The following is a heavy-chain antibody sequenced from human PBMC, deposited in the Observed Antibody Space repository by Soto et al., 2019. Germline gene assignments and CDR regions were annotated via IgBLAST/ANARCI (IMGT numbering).Heavy chain of an antibody. CDR2: IIPILGIA. CDR1: GGTFSSYT. J-gene: IGHJ4*02. CDR3: AREGAPIAAAGYDY. Sequence: QVQLVQSGAEVKKPGSSVKVSCKASGGTFSSYTISWVRQAPGQGLEWMGRIIPILGIANYAQKFQGRVTITADKSTSTAYMELSSLRSEDTAVYYCAREGAPIAAAGYDYWGQGTLATVSS. V-gene: IGHV1-69*08. D-gene: IGHD6-13*01.